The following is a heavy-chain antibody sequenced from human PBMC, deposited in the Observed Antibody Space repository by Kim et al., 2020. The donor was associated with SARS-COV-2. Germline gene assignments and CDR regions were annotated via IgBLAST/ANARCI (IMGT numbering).Heavy chain of an antibody. CDR3: AREGPGALSWFDP. D-gene: IGHD2-8*02. CDR1: GGSISSSRYY. Sequence: SETLSLTCTVSGGSISSSRYYWGWIRQPPGKGREWIGSIYYSGSTYYNPSRKSRVTIVVDTSKNHFYLNLSSVTAAATAVYYCAREGPGALSWFDPWVQG. J-gene: IGHJ5*02. V-gene: IGHV4-39*02. CDR2: IYYSGST.